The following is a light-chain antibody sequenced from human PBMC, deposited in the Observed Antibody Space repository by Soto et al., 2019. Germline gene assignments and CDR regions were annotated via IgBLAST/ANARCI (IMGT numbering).Light chain of an antibody. CDR3: QQYGSSSWT. J-gene: IGKJ1*01. Sequence: EILLTQSAGTLSLSPGERATLSCRASQSVSSSYLAWYQQKPGQAPRLLIYGTSSRATAIPDRFSGSGSGTDFTLTISRLEPEDFAVYYCQQYGSSSWTFGQGTKV. CDR2: GTS. CDR1: QSVSSSY. V-gene: IGKV3-20*01.